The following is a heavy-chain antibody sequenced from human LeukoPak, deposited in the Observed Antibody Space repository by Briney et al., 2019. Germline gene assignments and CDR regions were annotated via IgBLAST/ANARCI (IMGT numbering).Heavy chain of an antibody. CDR1: GFTLSDHY. Sequence: RSGGSLRLSCGASGFTLSDHYMDWVRQAPGKGLEWVGRSRDKANSYSTEYAASVKCRFTISRDDSKNSLYLQMNSLKTGDTAVYYCAPLSPIDWGQGTLVTVSS. V-gene: IGHV3-72*01. J-gene: IGHJ4*02. D-gene: IGHD2-21*01. CDR2: SRDKANSYST. CDR3: APLSPID.